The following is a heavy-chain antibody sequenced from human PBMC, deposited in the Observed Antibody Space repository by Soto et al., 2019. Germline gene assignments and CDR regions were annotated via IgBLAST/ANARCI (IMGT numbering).Heavy chain of an antibody. CDR3: AREGVAPYYYYGMDV. D-gene: IGHD5-12*01. V-gene: IGHV3-48*02. Sequence: GGSLRLSCAASGFTFSSYSMNWVRQAPGKGLEWVSYISSSSSTIYYADSVKGRFTISRDNAKNSLYLQMNSLRDEDTAVYYCAREGVAPYYYYGMDVWGQGTPVTAP. J-gene: IGHJ6*02. CDR1: GFTFSSYS. CDR2: ISSSSSTI.